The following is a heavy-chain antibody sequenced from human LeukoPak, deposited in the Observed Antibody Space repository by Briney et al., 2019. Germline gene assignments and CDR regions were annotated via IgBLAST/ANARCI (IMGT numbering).Heavy chain of an antibody. Sequence: PGGSLRLSCAASKFSFSDFYMSWVRQAPGKGLEWVSHIANSGSAISYADSVKGRFTISRDNAKNTLYLQMNNLRAEDTAVYYCARHYYDNTGLRWGFDSWGQGTLVTVSS. CDR2: IANSGSAI. J-gene: IGHJ4*02. V-gene: IGHV3-11*01. CDR1: KFSFSDFY. D-gene: IGHD3-22*01. CDR3: ARHYYDNTGLRWGFDS.